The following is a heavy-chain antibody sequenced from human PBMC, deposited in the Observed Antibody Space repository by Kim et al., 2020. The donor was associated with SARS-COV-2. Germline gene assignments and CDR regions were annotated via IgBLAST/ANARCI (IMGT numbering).Heavy chain of an antibody. CDR2: IYYSGST. J-gene: IGHJ4*02. CDR3: ARHLGLLFRGVIGAAGC. CDR1: GGSISSSSYY. Sequence: SETLSLTCTVSGGSISSSSYYWGWIRQPPGKGLEWIGSIYYSGSTYYNPSLKSRVTISVDTSKNQFSLKLSSVTAADTAVYYCARHLGLLFRGVIGAAGCWGQGTLVTVSS. V-gene: IGHV4-39*01. D-gene: IGHD3-10*01.